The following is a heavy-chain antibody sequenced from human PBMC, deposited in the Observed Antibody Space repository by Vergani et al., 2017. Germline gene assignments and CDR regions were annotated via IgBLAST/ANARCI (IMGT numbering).Heavy chain of an antibody. D-gene: IGHD3-10*01. CDR2: IYYSGST. CDR3: ARDRGPHSGYYMDV. CDR1: GGSISSSSYY. J-gene: IGHJ6*03. Sequence: QLQLQESGPGLVKPSETLSLTCTVSGGSISSSSYYWGWIRQPPGKGLEWIGSIYYSGSTYYNPSLKSRVTISVDTSKNQFSLKLSSVTAADTAVYYCARDRGPHSGYYMDVWGKGTTVTVSS. V-gene: IGHV4-39*07.